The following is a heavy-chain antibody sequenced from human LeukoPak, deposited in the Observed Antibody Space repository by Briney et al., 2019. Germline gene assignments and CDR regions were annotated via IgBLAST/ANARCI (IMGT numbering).Heavy chain of an antibody. V-gene: IGHV1-18*01. Sequence: ASVKVSCKASGYIFTSYGISWVRQAPGQGLEWMGWISAYNGNTNYAQKLQGRVTMSTDTPTSTAYMELRSLRSDDTAVYYCARDRGYSYGTGPSIDYWGQGTLVTVSS. D-gene: IGHD5-18*01. CDR3: ARDRGYSYGTGPSIDY. CDR2: ISAYNGNT. J-gene: IGHJ4*02. CDR1: GYIFTSYG.